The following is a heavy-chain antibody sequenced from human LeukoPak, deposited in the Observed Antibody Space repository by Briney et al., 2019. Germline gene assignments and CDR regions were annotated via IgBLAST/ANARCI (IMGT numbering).Heavy chain of an antibody. V-gene: IGHV5-51*01. CDR2: IYPGDSDT. J-gene: IGHJ5*02. CDR3: ARRRTLRLDAFDP. Sequence: GESLKISCMGSGYSFTNYRIGWVRQMPGKGLEWMGTIYPGDSDTRYSPSFQGQVTISVDKSISTAYLQWSSLKASDTAMYYCARRRTLRLDAFDPWGQGTLVTVSS. CDR1: GYSFTNYR. D-gene: IGHD5/OR15-5a*01.